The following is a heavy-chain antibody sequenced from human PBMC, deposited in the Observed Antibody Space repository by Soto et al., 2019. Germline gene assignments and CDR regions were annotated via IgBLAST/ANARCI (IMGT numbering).Heavy chain of an antibody. D-gene: IGHD1-1*01. J-gene: IGHJ4*02. CDR1: GYTFTSYG. Sequence: QVHLVQSGAEVKKPGASVKVSCKASGYTFTSYGITWVRQAPGQGLEWMGWISAHNGNTAYAQKLQGRVIVTRDTSTCTAYMELRSRISDDTAVYYCARGRYGDYWGQGAVVTVSS. V-gene: IGHV1-18*01. CDR3: ARGRYGDY. CDR2: ISAHNGNT.